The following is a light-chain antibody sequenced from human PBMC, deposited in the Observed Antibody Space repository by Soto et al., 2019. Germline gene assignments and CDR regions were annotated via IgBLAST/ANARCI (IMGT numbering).Light chain of an antibody. CDR2: DVA. CDR1: QDISIY. Sequence: DIQMTQSASSLSASVGDRVTISCQASQDISIYLNWYQQKPGKPPKLLINDVANLESGVPLRFSGNGSGTDFTLTITGLQPEDVATYYCQQYDDLPTCGGGTKV. V-gene: IGKV1-33*01. J-gene: IGKJ4*01. CDR3: QQYDDLPT.